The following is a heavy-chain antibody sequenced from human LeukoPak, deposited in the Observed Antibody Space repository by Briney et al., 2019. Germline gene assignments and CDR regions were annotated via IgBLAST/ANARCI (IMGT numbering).Heavy chain of an antibody. CDR1: GFPFSSYW. CDR2: IKPDGSEK. Sequence: GGSLRLSCAASGFPFSSYWMSWVRQAPGKGLEWVANIKPDGSEKSYVDSVKGRFTISRDSAKNSLYLQMNSLRAEDTAVYYCARGQMAGYWGRGTLVTVSS. CDR3: ARGQMAGY. V-gene: IGHV3-7*05. J-gene: IGHJ4*02. D-gene: IGHD5-24*01.